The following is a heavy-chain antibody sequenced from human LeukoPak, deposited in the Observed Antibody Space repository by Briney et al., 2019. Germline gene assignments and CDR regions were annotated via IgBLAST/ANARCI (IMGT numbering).Heavy chain of an antibody. J-gene: IGHJ1*01. CDR2: ITAYNGYT. CDR1: GGTFSSYA. Sequence: ASVKVSCKASGGTFSSYAISWVRQAPGHGLEWMGWITAYNGYTTYAQKLQGRVTMTTDTSTNTAYMELRSLKSDDTAVYYCARGDCSGGSCYLPEYLQHWGQGTLVTVSS. CDR3: ARGDCSGGSCYLPEYLQH. D-gene: IGHD2-15*01. V-gene: IGHV1-18*01.